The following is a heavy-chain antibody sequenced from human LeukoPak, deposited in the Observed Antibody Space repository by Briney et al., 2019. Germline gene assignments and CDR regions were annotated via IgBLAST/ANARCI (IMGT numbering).Heavy chain of an antibody. Sequence: PGRSLRLSCAASGFTFGGYTMHWVRQAPGKGLEWVAVLSHDGSTKYYADSVRGRFSISRDNSKNTLYVQMNSLRVEDTAIYYCARDPDYYGSGSYPDWGQGTLVTVSS. V-gene: IGHV3-30-3*01. J-gene: IGHJ4*02. D-gene: IGHD3-10*01. CDR3: ARDPDYYGSGSYPD. CDR2: LSHDGSTK. CDR1: GFTFGGYT.